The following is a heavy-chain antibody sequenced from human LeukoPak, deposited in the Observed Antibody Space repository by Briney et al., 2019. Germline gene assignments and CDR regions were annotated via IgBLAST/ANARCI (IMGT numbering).Heavy chain of an antibody. CDR1: GGSISSYY. CDR3: AREHSGSSYDY. CDR2: IYYSGST. V-gene: IGHV4-59*01. D-gene: IGHD2-15*01. J-gene: IGHJ4*02. Sequence: TPSETLSLTCTVSGGSISSYYWSWIRQPPGKGVEWIGYIYYSGSTNYNPSLKSRVTISVDTSKNQFSLKPSSVTAADTAVYYCAREHSGSSYDYWGQGTLVTVSS.